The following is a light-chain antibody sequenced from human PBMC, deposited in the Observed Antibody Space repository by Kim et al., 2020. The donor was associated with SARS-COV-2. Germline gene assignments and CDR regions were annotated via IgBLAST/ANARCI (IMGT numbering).Light chain of an antibody. Sequence: DIQMTQSPSSLSASVGDRVTITCRASQSISSYLNWYQQEPGKAPKLLIYAASSLQSGVPSRFSGSGSGTDFTLTISSLQPGDSATYYCQQSYSTPQMYTFGQGTKLEI. J-gene: IGKJ2*01. V-gene: IGKV1-39*01. CDR2: AAS. CDR1: QSISSY. CDR3: QQSYSTPQMYT.